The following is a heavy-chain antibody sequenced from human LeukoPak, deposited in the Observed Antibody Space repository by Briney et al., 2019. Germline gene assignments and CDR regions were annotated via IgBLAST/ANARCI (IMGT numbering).Heavy chain of an antibody. D-gene: IGHD6-19*01. CDR3: ARGRIAVAGTSD. J-gene: IGHJ4*02. Sequence: SETLSLTCAVYGGSFSGYYWSWIRQPPGKGLEWIGAIYSTGSTYYNPSLKSRVTISVDRSKNQFSLKLSSVTAADTAVYYCARGRIAVAGTSDWGQGTLVTVSS. V-gene: IGHV4-34*01. CDR1: GGSFSGYY. CDR2: IYSTGST.